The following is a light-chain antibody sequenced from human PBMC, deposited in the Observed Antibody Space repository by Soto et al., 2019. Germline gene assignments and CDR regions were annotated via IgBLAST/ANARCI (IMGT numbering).Light chain of an antibody. CDR1: QDISNY. Sequence: DIQLTQSPSFLSAAVGDRDTIICRASQDISNYLAWYQQKPGKAPKLLIFGAFTLPSGVPSRFSGSGSGTEFTLTISSLQPEDFAIYYCQHLNYYPYTFGQGTKLEIK. V-gene: IGKV1-9*01. CDR3: QHLNYYPYT. J-gene: IGKJ2*01. CDR2: GAF.